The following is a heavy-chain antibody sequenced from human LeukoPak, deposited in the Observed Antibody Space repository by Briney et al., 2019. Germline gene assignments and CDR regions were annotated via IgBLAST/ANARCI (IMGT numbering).Heavy chain of an antibody. J-gene: IGHJ4*02. D-gene: IGHD2-15*01. CDR1: GGSISSYY. V-gene: IGHV4-59*01. Sequence: SETLSLTCTVSGGSISSYYWSWIRQPPGKGLEWIGNIYYSGSTNYNPSLKSRVTISVDTSKKQFSLKLSSVTAADTAVYYCARVLGSGYSDYWGQGTLVTVSS. CDR3: ARVLGSGYSDY. CDR2: IYYSGST.